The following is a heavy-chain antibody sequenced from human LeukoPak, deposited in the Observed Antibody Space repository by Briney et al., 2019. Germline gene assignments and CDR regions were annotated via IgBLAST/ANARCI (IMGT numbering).Heavy chain of an antibody. J-gene: IGHJ4*02. Sequence: PSQTLSLTCTVSGGSISSNNWWGWVRQPPGKGLEWIGEIYHSGSPNYNPSLKSRVTISVDKSRNHFSLNLSSVTAADTAVYYCARVNINNWHSCDYWGQGTLVTVSS. CDR1: GGSISSNNW. V-gene: IGHV4-4*02. D-gene: IGHD1-1*01. CDR3: ARVNINNWHSCDY. CDR2: IYHSGSP.